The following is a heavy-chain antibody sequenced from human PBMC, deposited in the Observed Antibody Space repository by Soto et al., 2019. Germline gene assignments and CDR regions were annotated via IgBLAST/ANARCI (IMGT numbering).Heavy chain of an antibody. Sequence: GGSLRLSCSASGITFSSYGMHWVRPAPGKGLEWVAVISYAGSNIYYADSVKGRFTISRDNSKNTLYLQMNSLRAADKAVDYCARQSVHADWFGPWDQGALVAASS. CDR3: ARQSVHADWFGP. J-gene: IGHJ5*02. CDR1: GITFSSYG. V-gene: IGHV3-30*03. D-gene: IGHD3-3*01. CDR2: ISYAGSNI.